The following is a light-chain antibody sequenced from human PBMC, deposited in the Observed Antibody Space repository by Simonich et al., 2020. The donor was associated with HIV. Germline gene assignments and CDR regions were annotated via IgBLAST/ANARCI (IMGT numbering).Light chain of an antibody. CDR3: SSYTGSNTVV. J-gene: IGLJ2*01. V-gene: IGLV2-14*01. Sequence: HSALTQPASLFGSPGQSLTISCTGTSSAVGGYNYVSWFPQHPGKAPKLRIYDFSKRPSGVYNRFSASKSGNTASLTISGLQARDEADYYCSSYTGSNTVVFGGGTKLTVL. CDR2: DFS. CDR1: SSAVGGYNY.